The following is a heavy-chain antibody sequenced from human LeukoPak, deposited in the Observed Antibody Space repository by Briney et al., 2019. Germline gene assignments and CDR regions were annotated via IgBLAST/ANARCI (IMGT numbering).Heavy chain of an antibody. CDR2: ISGSGGST. CDR1: GFTFSSYA. CDR3: AKDKLDTAMVTAVDY. D-gene: IGHD5-18*01. J-gene: IGHJ4*01. Sequence: PGGSLRLSCAASGFTFSSYAMSWVRQAPGKGLEWVSAISGSGGSTYYADSVKGRFTISRDNSKNTLYLQMNSLRAEDTAAYYCAKDKLDTAMVTAVDYWGQGTLVTVSS. V-gene: IGHV3-23*01.